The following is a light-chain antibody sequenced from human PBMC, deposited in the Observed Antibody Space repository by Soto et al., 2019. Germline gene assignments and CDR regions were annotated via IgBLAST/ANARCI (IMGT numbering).Light chain of an antibody. CDR1: QRISAKH. V-gene: IGKV3-11*01. CDR2: GAS. J-gene: IGKJ1*01. Sequence: EIVLTQSPGLLSSSPGETAVLSCRASQRISAKHLAWYQLRPGQSPRLLIYGASGRATGVPGRFSGSGSGTDFTLTISSLEHEDFAVYYCQQRSNWPWTFGQGTKVEIK. CDR3: QQRSNWPWT.